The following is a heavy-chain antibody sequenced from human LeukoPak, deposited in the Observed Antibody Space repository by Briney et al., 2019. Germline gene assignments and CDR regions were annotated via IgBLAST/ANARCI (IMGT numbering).Heavy chain of an antibody. D-gene: IGHD5-12*01. CDR1: GFSFDDHG. J-gene: IGHJ4*02. CDR2: ITWNGGST. CDR3: ARDPGYSGYYYFDY. Sequence: GGSLRLSCAASGFSFDDHGMSWVRQVPGKGLEWVSGITWNGGSTGYADSVKGRFTISRDNSRNTLYLQMNSLRAEDTAVYYCARDPGYSGYYYFDYWGQGTLVTVSS. V-gene: IGHV3-20*04.